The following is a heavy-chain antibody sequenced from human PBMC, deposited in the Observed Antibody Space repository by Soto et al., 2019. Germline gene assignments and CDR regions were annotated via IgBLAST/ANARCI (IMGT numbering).Heavy chain of an antibody. CDR2: IFYSGTT. J-gene: IGHJ5*02. D-gene: IGHD3-3*01. CDR1: GGSISNGDYY. Sequence: QVQLQESGPGLVKPSQTLSLTCTVSGGSISNGDYYWSWIRQPPGKGMEWIGYIFYSGTTYYNPSLKSRATISIDMSKNQFSLKLSSVTAADTAVYYCARVALEWLVPKWFDPWGQGTLVTVSS. CDR3: ARVALEWLVPKWFDP. V-gene: IGHV4-30-4*01.